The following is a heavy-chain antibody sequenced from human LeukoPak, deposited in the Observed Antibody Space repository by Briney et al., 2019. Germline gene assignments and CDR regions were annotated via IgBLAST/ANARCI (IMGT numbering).Heavy chain of an antibody. V-gene: IGHV1-8*01. CDR1: GYTFNSYD. Sequence: GASVKVSCKASGYTFNSYDINWVRQATGQGLEWMGWMNPNTGNTGYGERFQGRVTMTTDTSTSTAYMELRSLRPDDTAVYYCARFREGHYFDYWGQGTLVTVSS. J-gene: IGHJ4*02. CDR3: ARFREGHYFDY. CDR2: MNPNTGNT.